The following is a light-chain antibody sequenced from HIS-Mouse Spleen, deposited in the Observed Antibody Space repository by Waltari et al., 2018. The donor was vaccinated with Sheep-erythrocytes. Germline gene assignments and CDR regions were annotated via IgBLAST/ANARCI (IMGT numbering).Light chain of an antibody. J-gene: IGKJ1*01. Sequence: AIQLTQSPSSLSASVGDRVPITCRASQVISSALAWYQQKPGKAPKLLIYDASSLESGVPSRFSGSGSGTDFTLTISSLQPEDFATYYCQQFNNYPRTFGQGTKVEIK. CDR3: QQFNNYPRT. V-gene: IGKV1D-13*01. CDR2: DAS. CDR1: QVISSA.